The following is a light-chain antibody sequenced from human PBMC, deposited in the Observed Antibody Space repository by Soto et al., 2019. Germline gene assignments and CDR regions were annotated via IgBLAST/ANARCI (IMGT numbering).Light chain of an antibody. J-gene: IGKJ1*01. CDR3: QQYGSSSWT. Sequence: EIVLTQSPGTLSLSPGERATLSCRASQSVSSSYLAWYQQKPGQAPRLLIYGASSRATGIPDRFSGSGSGTDFTLTISRLEPEDFALYYCQQYGSSSWTFCQGTKVDIK. V-gene: IGKV3-20*01. CDR1: QSVSSSY. CDR2: GAS.